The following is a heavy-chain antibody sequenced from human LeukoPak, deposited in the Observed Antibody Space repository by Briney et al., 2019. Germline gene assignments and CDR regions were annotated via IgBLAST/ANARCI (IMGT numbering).Heavy chain of an antibody. J-gene: IGHJ5*02. CDR1: GFSFSSYW. Sequence: GGSLRLSCAASGFSFSSYWMHWVRQAPGKGLVWVSRINSDGSTTNYADSVKGRFTISRDNVKNTLYLQMNSLTADDTAVYYCALNWFAPWGQGTLVTVSS. CDR3: ALNWFAP. CDR2: INSDGSTT. V-gene: IGHV3-74*01.